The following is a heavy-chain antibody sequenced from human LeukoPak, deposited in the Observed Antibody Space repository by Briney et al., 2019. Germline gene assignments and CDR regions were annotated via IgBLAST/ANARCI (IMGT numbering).Heavy chain of an antibody. Sequence: GGSLRLSCAASGFTFSRDWMAWIRQAPGKGLEWVANIKDDGREKYYVDSVRGRFTISRDNAKNSLYLQMNSLRVEDTAVYYCARETYSGAYYFDNWGQGTLVTASS. CDR2: IKDDGREK. V-gene: IGHV3-7*01. D-gene: IGHD2-15*01. CDR3: ARETYSGAYYFDN. J-gene: IGHJ4*02. CDR1: GFTFSRDW.